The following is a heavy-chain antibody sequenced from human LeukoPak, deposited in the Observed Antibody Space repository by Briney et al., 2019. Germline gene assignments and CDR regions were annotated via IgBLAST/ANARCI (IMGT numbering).Heavy chain of an antibody. V-gene: IGHV3-33*06. CDR3: AKLGCSRTSCYAADYSSYYGMDV. J-gene: IGHJ6*02. D-gene: IGHD2-2*01. Sequence: PGGSLRLSCAASGFTFSSYGMHWVRQAPGKGLEWVAVIWYDGSNKYYADSVKGRFTISRDNSKNTLYLQMNSLRAEDTAVYYCAKLGCSRTSCYAADYSSYYGMDVWGQGTTVTVSS. CDR2: IWYDGSNK. CDR1: GFTFSSYG.